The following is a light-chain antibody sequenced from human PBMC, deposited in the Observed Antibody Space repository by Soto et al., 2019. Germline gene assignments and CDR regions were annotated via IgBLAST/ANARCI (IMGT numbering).Light chain of an antibody. CDR3: QQYNSDSWT. Sequence: DIQMNQSPSTLSASVGDRVTITCRASQSISSWLAWYQQKPRKAPKLLIYDASSLESGVPSRFSGSGSGKEFPLTISSLQPDDFATYYCQQYNSDSWTFGQGTKVEIK. J-gene: IGKJ1*01. CDR1: QSISSW. CDR2: DAS. V-gene: IGKV1-5*01.